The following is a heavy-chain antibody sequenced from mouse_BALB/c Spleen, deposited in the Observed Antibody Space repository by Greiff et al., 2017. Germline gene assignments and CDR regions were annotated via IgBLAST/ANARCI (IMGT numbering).Heavy chain of an antibody. V-gene: IGHV1-87*01. J-gene: IGHJ1*01. CDR2: IYPGDGDT. Sequence: VQLQQSGAELARPGASVKLSCKASGYTFTSYWMQWVKQRPGQGLEWIGAIYPGDGDTRYTQKFKGKATLTADKSSSTAYMQLSSLASEDSAVYYCASHWDWYFDVWGAGTTVTVSS. D-gene: IGHD4-1*01. CDR3: ASHWDWYFDV. CDR1: GYTFTSYW.